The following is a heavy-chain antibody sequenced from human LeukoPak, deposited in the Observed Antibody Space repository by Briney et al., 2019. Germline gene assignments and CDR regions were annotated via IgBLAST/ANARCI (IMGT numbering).Heavy chain of an antibody. D-gene: IGHD3-10*01. CDR2: ISAYNGNT. V-gene: IGHV1-18*01. J-gene: IGHJ6*04. Sequence: ASVKVSCKASGYTFTSYGISWVRQAPGQGLEWMGWISAYNGNTNYAQKLQGRVTMTTDTSTSTAYVELRSLRSDDTAVYYCARSRKYYYGSGSYFDVWGKGTTVTISS. CDR3: ARSRKYYYGSGSYFDV. CDR1: GYTFTSYG.